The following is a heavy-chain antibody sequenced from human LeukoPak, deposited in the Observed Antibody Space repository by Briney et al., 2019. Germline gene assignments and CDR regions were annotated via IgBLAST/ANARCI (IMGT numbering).Heavy chain of an antibody. CDR1: GASISNYY. V-gene: IGHV4-59*01. D-gene: IGHD2-15*01. Sequence: PSETLSLTCTVSGASISNYYWSWIRQPPGEGLEWIGFFDYSGNTNYSPSLKSRVTISVDTSKNQFSLKLTSVTAVDTAVYYCARGMGYCSAGSCYPFDFWGQGTLVTVSS. J-gene: IGHJ4*02. CDR3: ARGMGYCSAGSCYPFDF. CDR2: FDYSGNT.